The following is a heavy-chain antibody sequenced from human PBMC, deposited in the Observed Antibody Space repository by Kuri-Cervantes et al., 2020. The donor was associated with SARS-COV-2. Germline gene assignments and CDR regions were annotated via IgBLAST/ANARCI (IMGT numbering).Heavy chain of an antibody. J-gene: IGHJ4*02. V-gene: IGHV4-39*01. CDR1: GGSISSSSYY. D-gene: IGHD3-3*01. CDR2: IYYSGST. Sequence: SETLSLTCTVSGGSISSSSYYWGWIRQPPGKGLEWIGSIYYSGSTYYNPSLKSRVTISVDTSKNQFPLKLSSVTAADTAVYYCARRTYYDFWSGYFDYWGQGTLVTVSS. CDR3: ARRTYYDFWSGYFDY.